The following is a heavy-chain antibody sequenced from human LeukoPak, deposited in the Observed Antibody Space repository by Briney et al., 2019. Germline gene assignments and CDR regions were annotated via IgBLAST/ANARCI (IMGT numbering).Heavy chain of an antibody. CDR2: IYYSGST. J-gene: IGHJ5*02. CDR3: ASTNYRKRGSSWYVDWFDP. Sequence: SETLSLTCTVSGGSISSSSYYWGWIRQPPGKGLEWIGSIYYSGSTYYNPSLKSRVTISVDTSKNQFSLKLSSVTAADTAVYYCASTNYRKRGSSWYVDWFDPWGQGTLVTVSS. CDR1: GGSISSSSYY. D-gene: IGHD6-13*01. V-gene: IGHV4-39*01.